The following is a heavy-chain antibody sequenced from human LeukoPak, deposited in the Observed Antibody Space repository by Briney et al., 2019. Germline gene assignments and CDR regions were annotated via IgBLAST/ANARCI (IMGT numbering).Heavy chain of an antibody. CDR2: IRHDGSNE. V-gene: IGHV3-30*02. CDR1: GFTFSSYG. J-gene: IGHJ4*02. CDR3: AKEVHPYDSGTYYFDY. D-gene: IGHD3-10*01. Sequence: GGSLRLSCVGSGFTFSSYGMHWVRQSAGKGLEWVAFIRHDGSNEYYADSVKGRFTVSRDNSKNTLFLQMNSLRVEEMAVYYCAKEVHPYDSGTYYFDYWGRGTLVTVSS.